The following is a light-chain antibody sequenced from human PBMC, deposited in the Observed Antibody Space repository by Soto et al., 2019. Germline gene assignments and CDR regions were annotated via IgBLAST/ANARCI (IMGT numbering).Light chain of an antibody. V-gene: IGLV2-23*02. Sequence: QSVLTQVASVSGSPGQSITISCTGTSSDVGTFNLVSWYQQHPGKAPRLMIYEVIKRPSGVSNRFSGSKSGNTASLTISGLQAEDEADNYCCSYAGSSLYVFGTGTKVTVL. J-gene: IGLJ1*01. CDR1: SSDVGTFNL. CDR3: CSYAGSSLYV. CDR2: EVI.